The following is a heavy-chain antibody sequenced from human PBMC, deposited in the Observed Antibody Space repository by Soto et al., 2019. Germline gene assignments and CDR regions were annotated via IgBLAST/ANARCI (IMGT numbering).Heavy chain of an antibody. Sequence: ASVKVSCKASGYTFTSYAMHWVRQAPGQRLEWMGWINAGNGNTKYSQKFQGRVTITRDTSASTAYMELSSLRSEDTAVYYCARGRYHDILTGPILYYFDDWGQGTLVTVSS. D-gene: IGHD3-9*01. CDR2: INAGNGNT. CDR1: GYTFTSYA. V-gene: IGHV1-3*01. J-gene: IGHJ4*02. CDR3: ARGRYHDILTGPILYYFDD.